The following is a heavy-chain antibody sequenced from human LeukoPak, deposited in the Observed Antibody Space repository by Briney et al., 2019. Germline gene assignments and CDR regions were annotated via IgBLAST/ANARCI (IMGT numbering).Heavy chain of an antibody. J-gene: IGHJ3*02. CDR2: ISSSSSYI. V-gene: IGHV3-21*01. Sequence: GGSLRLSCAASGFTFSSYSMNWVRQAPGKGLEWVSSISSSSSYIYYADSVKGRFTISRDNAKNSLYLQMNSLRAEDTAVYYCARPDIVGANDAFDIWGQGTMVTASS. D-gene: IGHD1-26*01. CDR1: GFTFSSYS. CDR3: ARPDIVGANDAFDI.